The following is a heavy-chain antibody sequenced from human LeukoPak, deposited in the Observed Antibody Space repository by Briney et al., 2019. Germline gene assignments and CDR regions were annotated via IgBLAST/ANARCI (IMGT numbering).Heavy chain of an antibody. V-gene: IGHV3-43*02. J-gene: IGHJ6*03. CDR3: AKDIYGDYSDYMDV. CDR1: GFTFDDYA. D-gene: IGHD4-17*01. CDR2: ISGDGGST. Sequence: GGSLRLSCAASGFTFDDYAMHWVSQAPGKGLEWVYLISGDGGSTYYADSVKGRFTISRDNSKNSLYLQMNSLRTEDTALYYCAKDIYGDYSDYMDVWGKGTTVTVSS.